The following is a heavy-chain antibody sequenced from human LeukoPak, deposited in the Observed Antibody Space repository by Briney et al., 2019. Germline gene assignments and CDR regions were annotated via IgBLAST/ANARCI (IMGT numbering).Heavy chain of an antibody. CDR2: ISYDGSNK. D-gene: IGHD3-16*01. CDR1: GFTFSSYG. V-gene: IGHV3-30*03. CDR3: ITVGSRCLYCGADY. J-gene: IGHJ4*02. Sequence: GGSLRLSCAASGFTFSSYGMHWVRQAPGKGLEWVAVISYDGSNKYYADSVKGRFTIPRDNSKNTLFLQMNSLKTEDTAIYYCITVGSRCLYCGADYWGQGTLVTVSA.